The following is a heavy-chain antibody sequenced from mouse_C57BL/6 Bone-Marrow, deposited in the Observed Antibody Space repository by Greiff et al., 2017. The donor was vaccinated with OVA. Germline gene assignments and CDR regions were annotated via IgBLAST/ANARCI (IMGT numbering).Heavy chain of an antibody. D-gene: IGHD2-1*01. CDR1: GYTFTSYG. CDR3: ARPYGNYAAWFAY. CDR2: IYPRSGNT. J-gene: IGHJ3*01. Sequence: QVQLQQSGAELARPGASVKLSCKASGYTFTSYGISWVKQRTGQGLEWIGEIYPRSGNTYYNEKFKGKATLTADKSSSTAYMELRNLTSEDSAVYFCARPYGNYAAWFAYWGQGTLVTVSA. V-gene: IGHV1-81*01.